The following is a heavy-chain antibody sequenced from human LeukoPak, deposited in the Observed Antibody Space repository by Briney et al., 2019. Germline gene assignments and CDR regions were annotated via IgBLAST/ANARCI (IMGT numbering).Heavy chain of an antibody. D-gene: IGHD3-16*01. J-gene: IGHJ4*02. CDR2: INPNGGGT. Sequence: GASLKVSCKASGYTFTGYYMHWVRQAPGQRVAWMGWINPNGGGTSYAQKFQGRVTMTRDTSISTAYMELSRLRSDDTAVYYCARGGRYSLYYFDYWGQGTLVTVSS. CDR3: ARGGRYSLYYFDY. V-gene: IGHV1-2*02. CDR1: GYTFTGYY.